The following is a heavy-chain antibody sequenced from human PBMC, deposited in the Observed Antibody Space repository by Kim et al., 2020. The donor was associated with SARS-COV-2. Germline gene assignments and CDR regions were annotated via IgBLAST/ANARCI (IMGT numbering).Heavy chain of an antibody. D-gene: IGHD3-22*01. CDR3: ARDPAGYYDSSGLNWYFDL. Sequence: GGSLRLSCAASGFTFSSYSMNWVRQAPGKGLEWVSSISSSSSYIYYADSVKGRFTISRDNAKNSLYLQMNSLRAEDTAVYYCARDPAGYYDSSGLNWYFDLWGRGTLVTVSS. V-gene: IGHV3-21*01. J-gene: IGHJ2*01. CDR1: GFTFSSYS. CDR2: ISSSSSYI.